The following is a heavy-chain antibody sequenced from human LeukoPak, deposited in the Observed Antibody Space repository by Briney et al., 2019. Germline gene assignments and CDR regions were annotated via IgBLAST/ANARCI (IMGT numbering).Heavy chain of an antibody. CDR2: AWHDGSTK. CDR3: ARGRNYYDSSGFFRVGPPKYYLDY. V-gene: IGHV3-33*01. Sequence: PGGSLRPSCAAFGFSFSTYGMHWVRQAPGKGLEWVAVAWHDGSTKFYEDSVKGRFTISRDTSKNTLFLQMNSLRAEDTAVYYCARGRNYYDSSGFFRVGPPKYYLDYWGQGTLVTVSS. J-gene: IGHJ4*02. CDR1: GFSFSTYG. D-gene: IGHD3-22*01.